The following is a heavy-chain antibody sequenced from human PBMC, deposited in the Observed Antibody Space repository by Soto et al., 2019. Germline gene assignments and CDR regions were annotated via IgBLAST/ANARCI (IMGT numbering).Heavy chain of an antibody. V-gene: IGHV3-9*01. D-gene: IGHD6-19*01. CDR2: ISWNSGSI. Sequence: GGSLRLSCAASGFTFGDYAVQWVRPAPGKGLEWVSAISWNSGSIDYADSVKGRFTISRDNAKNSLYLQMNSLRAEDTALYYCAKSHTTSGWYVTTDYWGQGTRVTVSS. CDR3: AKSHTTSGWYVTTDY. CDR1: GFTFGDYA. J-gene: IGHJ4*02.